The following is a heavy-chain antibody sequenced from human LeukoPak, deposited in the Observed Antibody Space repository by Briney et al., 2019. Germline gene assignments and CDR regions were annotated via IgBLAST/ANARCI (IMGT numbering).Heavy chain of an antibody. Sequence: PGGSLRLSCAASGFTFSSYGMHWVRQAPGKGLEWVAVISYDGSNKYYADSVKGRFTISRDNSKNTLYLQMNSLRAEDTAVYYCAKDRDYYDSSGYYDPYFDYWGQGTLVTVSS. CDR2: ISYDGSNK. CDR1: GFTFSSYG. J-gene: IGHJ4*02. V-gene: IGHV3-30*18. D-gene: IGHD3-22*01. CDR3: AKDRDYYDSSGYYDPYFDY.